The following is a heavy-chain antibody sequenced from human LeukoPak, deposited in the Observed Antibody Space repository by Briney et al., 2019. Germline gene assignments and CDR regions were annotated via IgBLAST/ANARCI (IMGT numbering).Heavy chain of an antibody. CDR2: INPNSGGT. V-gene: IGHV1-2*02. D-gene: IGHD3-22*01. Sequence: ASVKVSCKASGYAFTGYYMHWVRQAPGQGLAWMGWINPNSGGTNDAQKFPGRVTMTRGKSISTAYMEVSRLRSDDTAFYYCARRNSNGYNMCDYWGQGTLVTVSS. CDR3: ARRNSNGYNMCDY. J-gene: IGHJ4*02. CDR1: GYAFTGYY.